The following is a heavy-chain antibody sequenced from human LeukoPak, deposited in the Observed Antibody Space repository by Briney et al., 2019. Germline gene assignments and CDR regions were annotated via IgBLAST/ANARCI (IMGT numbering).Heavy chain of an antibody. CDR1: GGTFSSYA. Sequence: SVKVSCKASGGTFSSYAISWVRQAPGQGLEWMGRIIPIFGTANYAQKFQGRVPITTDESTGTAYMELSSLRSEDTAVYYCARAGGVSSWYHAFDIWGQGTMVTVSS. D-gene: IGHD6-13*01. J-gene: IGHJ3*02. CDR2: IIPIFGTA. CDR3: ARAGGVSSWYHAFDI. V-gene: IGHV1-69*05.